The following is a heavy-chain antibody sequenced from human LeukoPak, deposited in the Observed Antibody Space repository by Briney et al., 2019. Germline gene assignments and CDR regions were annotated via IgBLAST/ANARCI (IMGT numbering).Heavy chain of an antibody. D-gene: IGHD3-3*01. J-gene: IGHJ6*02. V-gene: IGHV3-7*01. Sequence: GGSLRLSCAASGFIFSSYWMNWIRQTPGKGLEWVASIKQDGSEKYYVDSVKGRFTISRDNAKNSLYLQMNSLRAEDTAVYYCARDTNLGVAYYYGMDVWGQGTTVTVSS. CDR1: GFIFSSYW. CDR2: IKQDGSEK. CDR3: ARDTNLGVAYYYGMDV.